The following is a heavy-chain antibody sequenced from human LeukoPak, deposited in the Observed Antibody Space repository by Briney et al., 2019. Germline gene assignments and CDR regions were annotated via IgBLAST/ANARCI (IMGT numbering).Heavy chain of an antibody. CDR1: GGSISSYDFY. CDR2: IFYSGST. D-gene: IGHD2-2*01. Sequence: SETLSLTCTVSGGSISSYDFYWSWIRQTPGKGLEWIGNIFYSGSTYYNPSLKSRVTMSVNTSKNQFSLKLSSVTAADTAVYYCARDTAETCTSISCPNDAFDIWGQGTMVTVSS. CDR3: ARDTAETCTSISCPNDAFDI. V-gene: IGHV4-30-4*01. J-gene: IGHJ3*02.